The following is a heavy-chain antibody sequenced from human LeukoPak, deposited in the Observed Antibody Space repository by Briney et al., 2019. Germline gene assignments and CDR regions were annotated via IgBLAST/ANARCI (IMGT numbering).Heavy chain of an antibody. Sequence: NPSETLSLTCTVSGGSISSGDYYWSWIRQPPGKGLEWIGYIYYSGSTYYNPSLKSRVTISVDTSKNQFSLKLTSVTAADTAVYYCARGVTMIVVVIHDWYFDLWGRGTLVTVSS. V-gene: IGHV4-30-4*01. CDR1: GGSISSGDYY. CDR3: ARGVTMIVVVIHDWYFDL. CDR2: IYYSGST. J-gene: IGHJ2*01. D-gene: IGHD3-22*01.